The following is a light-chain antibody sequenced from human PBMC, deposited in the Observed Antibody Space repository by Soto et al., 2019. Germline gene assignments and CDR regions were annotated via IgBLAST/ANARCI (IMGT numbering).Light chain of an antibody. CDR3: QQRNNWPIT. CDR2: DSS. J-gene: IGKJ5*01. Sequence: EIVLTQSPATLSLSPGERATLSCSASQPVGTYLVWYQQKPGRPPRLLIYDSSNRATGIPARFTGSGSGTDFTLTISSLEPDDLAVYYCQQRNNWPITFGQGTRLEIK. V-gene: IGKV3-11*01. CDR1: QPVGTY.